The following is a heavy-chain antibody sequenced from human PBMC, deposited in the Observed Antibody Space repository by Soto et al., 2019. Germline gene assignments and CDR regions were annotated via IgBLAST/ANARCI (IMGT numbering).Heavy chain of an antibody. V-gene: IGHV3-7*01. CDR2: IKQDGSEK. J-gene: IGHJ4*02. D-gene: IGHD2-2*01. Sequence: GGSLRLSCAASGFTFSSYWMSWVRQAPGKGLEWVANIKQDGSEKNYVDSVKGRLTISRDNAKNSLYLQMNSLRAEDTAMYYCTRDCSGSNCYGVGGFWGQRTLVTLSS. CDR3: TRDCSGSNCYGVGGF. CDR1: GFTFSSYW.